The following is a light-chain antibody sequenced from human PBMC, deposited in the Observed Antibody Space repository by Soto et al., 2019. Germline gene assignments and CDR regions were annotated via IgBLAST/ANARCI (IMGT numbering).Light chain of an antibody. J-gene: IGLJ2*01. CDR2: EVI. Sequence: QSALTQPASVSGSPGQSITISCTGTRSDIGSYNLVSWYQQHPGEAPKLMIYEVIKRPSGVPNRFSGSKSGNTASLTISGREAEDEADYYCCSYGGKNVLLGGGTKLTVL. CDR1: RSDIGSYNL. CDR3: CSYGGKNVL. V-gene: IGLV2-23*02.